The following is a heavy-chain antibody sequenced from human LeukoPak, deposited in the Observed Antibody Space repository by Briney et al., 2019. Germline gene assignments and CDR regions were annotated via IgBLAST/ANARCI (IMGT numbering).Heavy chain of an antibody. CDR2: ISGSGGST. J-gene: IGHJ4*02. CDR3: AKDPFYCTNGVCSQYYFDY. V-gene: IGHV3-23*01. D-gene: IGHD2-8*01. Sequence: GGSLRLSCAASGFTFSSYVMSWVRQAPGKGLEWVSAISGSGGSTYYADSVKGRFTISRDNSKNTLYLQMNSLRAEDTAVYYCAKDPFYCTNGVCSQYYFDYWGQGTLVTVSA. CDR1: GFTFSSYV.